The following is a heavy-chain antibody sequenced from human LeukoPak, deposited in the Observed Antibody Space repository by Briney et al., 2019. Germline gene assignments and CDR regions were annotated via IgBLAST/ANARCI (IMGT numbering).Heavy chain of an antibody. Sequence: ASVKVSCKASGYTFTGYYMHWVRQAPGQGLEWMGWINPNSGGTNYAQKFQGRVTMTRDTSISTAYMELSRLRSDDTAVYYCARDGGSGLRNNWFDPWGQGTRVTVSS. J-gene: IGHJ5*01. CDR1: GYTFTGYY. V-gene: IGHV1-2*02. D-gene: IGHD3-10*01. CDR2: INPNSGGT. CDR3: ARDGGSGLRNNWFDP.